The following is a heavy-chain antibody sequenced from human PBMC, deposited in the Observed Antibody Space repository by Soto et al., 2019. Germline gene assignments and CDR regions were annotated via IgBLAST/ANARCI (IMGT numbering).Heavy chain of an antibody. V-gene: IGHV2-26*01. CDR1: GFSLSNARMG. Sequence: SCPTLVNPTETLTLTCTVSGFSLSNARMGVSWIRQPPGKALEWLAHIFSNDEKSYSTSLKSRLTISKDTSKSQVVLTMTNMDPVDTATYYCARIQWLGIAAAGSSTYCFDYWGQGTMVTVYS. CDR2: IFSNDEK. J-gene: IGHJ4*02. CDR3: ARIQWLGIAAAGSSTYCFDY. D-gene: IGHD6-13*01.